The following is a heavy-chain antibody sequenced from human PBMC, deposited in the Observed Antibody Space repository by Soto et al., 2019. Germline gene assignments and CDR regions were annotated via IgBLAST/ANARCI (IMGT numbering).Heavy chain of an antibody. V-gene: IGHV4-59*01. CDR2: IYYSGST. D-gene: IGHD6-6*01. Sequence: SETLSLTCTVSGGSISSYYWSWIRQPPGKGLEWIGYIYYSGSTNYNPSLKSRVTISVDTSKNQFSLKLSSVTAADTAVYYCARDSGSSVSRFDYWGQGTLVTVSS. CDR1: GGSISSYY. J-gene: IGHJ4*02. CDR3: ARDSGSSVSRFDY.